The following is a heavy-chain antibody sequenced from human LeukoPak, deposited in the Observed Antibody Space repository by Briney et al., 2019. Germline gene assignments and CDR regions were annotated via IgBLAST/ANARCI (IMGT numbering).Heavy chain of an antibody. J-gene: IGHJ4*02. CDR3: ARWGAAGTIDFDC. CDR1: GFTFSSYG. V-gene: IGHV3-33*01. Sequence: GGSLRLSCAASGFTFSSYGMHWVRQAPGKGLEWVAVIWYDGSNKYYADSVKGRFTISRDNSKNTLYLQMNSLRAEDTAVYYCARWGAAGTIDFDCWGQGTLVTVSS. CDR2: IWYDGSNK. D-gene: IGHD6-13*01.